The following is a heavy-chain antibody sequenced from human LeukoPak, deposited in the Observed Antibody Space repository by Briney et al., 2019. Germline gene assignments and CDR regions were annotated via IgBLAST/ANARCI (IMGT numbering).Heavy chain of an antibody. CDR2: NNHSGST. Sequence: KTSETLSLTCAVYGGSFSGYYWSWIRQPPGKGLEWIGENNHSGSTNYNPSLKSRVTISVDTSKNQFSLKLSSVTAADTAVYYCARGRPSLVRGVIITGFDYWGQGTLVTVSS. D-gene: IGHD3-10*01. CDR3: ARGRPSLVRGVIITGFDY. V-gene: IGHV4-34*01. CDR1: GGSFSGYY. J-gene: IGHJ4*02.